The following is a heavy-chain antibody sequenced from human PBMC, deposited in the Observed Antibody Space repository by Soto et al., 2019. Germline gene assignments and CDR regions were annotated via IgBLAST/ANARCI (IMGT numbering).Heavy chain of an antibody. CDR2: IIPIFGTA. J-gene: IGHJ4*02. CDR3: ARDLRGAAAPASYFDY. V-gene: IGHV1-69*13. CDR1: GGTFSSYA. Sequence: SVKVSCKASGGTFSSYAISWVRQAPGQGLEWMGGIIPIFGTANYAQKFQGRVTITADESTSTAYMELSSLRSEDTAVYYCARDLRGAAAPASYFDYWGQGTLVTVSS. D-gene: IGHD6-13*01.